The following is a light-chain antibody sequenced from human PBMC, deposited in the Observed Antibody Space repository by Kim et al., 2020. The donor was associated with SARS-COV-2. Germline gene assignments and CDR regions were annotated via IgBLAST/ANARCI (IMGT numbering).Light chain of an antibody. V-gene: IGLV4-69*01. CDR3: QTWGTGIRV. CDR1: SGHNNYA. CDR2: LNSDGSH. Sequence: QPVLTQPPSASASLGASVKLTCTLSSGHNNYAITWLQQQPEKGPRYLMRLNSDGSHNKGDGIPDRFSGSSSGAERYLTISSLQSEDEADYYCQTWGTGIRVFGGGTKLTVL. J-gene: IGLJ3*02.